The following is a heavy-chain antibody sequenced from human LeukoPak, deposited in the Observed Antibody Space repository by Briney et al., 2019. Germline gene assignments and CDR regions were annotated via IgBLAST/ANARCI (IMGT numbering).Heavy chain of an antibody. CDR1: GYTFTGYY. J-gene: IGHJ6*02. Sequence: ASVKVSCKASGYTFTGYYMHWVRQAPGQGLEWMGWINPNSGGTNYAQKFQGRVTMTRDTPISTAYMELSRLRSDDTAVYYCARDDPPYYYYGMDVWGQGTTVTVSS. V-gene: IGHV1-2*02. CDR2: INPNSGGT. CDR3: ARDDPPYYYYGMDV.